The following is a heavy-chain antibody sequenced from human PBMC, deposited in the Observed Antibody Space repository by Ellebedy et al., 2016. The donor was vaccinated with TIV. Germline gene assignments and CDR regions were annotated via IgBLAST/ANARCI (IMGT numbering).Heavy chain of an antibody. V-gene: IGHV1-2*02. J-gene: IGHJ4*02. CDR3: ARDPGYCKSTSCYNLDFFDF. CDR2: INPNTCGT. Sequence: ASVKVSCKASGYSFIGYYLHWVRQAPGQGFEWMGWINPNTCGTDYAQKFQDRVKMTRDTSLTTAYMELSSLRPDDGAVYFCARDPGYCKSTSCYNLDFFDFWGQGTLVTVSS. CDR1: GYSFIGYY. D-gene: IGHD2-2*02.